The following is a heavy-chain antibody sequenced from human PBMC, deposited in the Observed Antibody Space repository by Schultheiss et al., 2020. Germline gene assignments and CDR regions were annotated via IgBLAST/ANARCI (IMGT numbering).Heavy chain of an antibody. CDR3: ARTREGGLLLFDY. D-gene: IGHD3-22*01. V-gene: IGHV4-30-2*01. CDR1: GGSISSGGYS. Sequence: TLSLTCAVSGGSISSGGYSWSWIRQPPGKGLEWIGYIYHSGSTYYNPSLKSRVTISVDTSKNQFSLKLSYVTAADTAVYYCARTREGGLLLFDYWGQGTLVTVSS. J-gene: IGHJ4*02. CDR2: IYHSGST.